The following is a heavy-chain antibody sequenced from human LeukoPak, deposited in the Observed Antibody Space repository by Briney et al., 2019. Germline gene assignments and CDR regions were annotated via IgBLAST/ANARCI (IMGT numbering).Heavy chain of an antibody. J-gene: IGHJ3*02. V-gene: IGHV3-30-3*01. CDR3: AREVNIALTGDHDAFDI. CDR1: GFTFSSYA. Sequence: PGGSLRLSCAASGFTFSSYAMHWVRQAPGKGLEWVAVISYDGSNKYYADSVKGRFTISRDNSKNTLYLQMNSLRAEDTAVYYCAREVNIALTGDHDAFDIWGQGTMVTVSS. D-gene: IGHD7-27*01. CDR2: ISYDGSNK.